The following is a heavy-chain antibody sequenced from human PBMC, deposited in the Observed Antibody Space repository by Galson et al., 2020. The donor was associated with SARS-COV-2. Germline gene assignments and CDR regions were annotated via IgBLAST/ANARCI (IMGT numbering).Heavy chain of an antibody. CDR1: GYSFSDYW. Sequence: KIGESLKISCKGSGYSFSDYWVAWVRQMPGKGLEYMGIIYPGDSDTRYSPSFLGQVTISADKSISTAYLQWSSLKASDTAIYYCARAPTSISNPYYYDSWGRGTLVTVSS. V-gene: IGHV5-51*01. J-gene: IGHJ4*02. D-gene: IGHD2-2*01. CDR3: ARAPTSISNPYYYDS. CDR2: IYPGDSDT.